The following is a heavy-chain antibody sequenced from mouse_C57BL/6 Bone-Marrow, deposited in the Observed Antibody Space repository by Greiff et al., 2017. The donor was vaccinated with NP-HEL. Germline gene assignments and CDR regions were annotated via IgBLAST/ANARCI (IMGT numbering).Heavy chain of an antibody. V-gene: IGHV5-4*01. D-gene: IGHD1-1*01. CDR1: GFTFSSYA. CDR2: ISDGGRYT. Sequence: DVKLVESGGGLVKPGGSLKLSCAASGFTFSSYAMSWVRQTPEKRLEWVATISDGGRYTYYPDNVKGRFTISRDNAKNNLYLQMSHLKSEDTAMYYCAREVGIYYGSSYWYFDVWGTGTTVTVSS. CDR3: AREVGIYYGSSYWYFDV. J-gene: IGHJ1*03.